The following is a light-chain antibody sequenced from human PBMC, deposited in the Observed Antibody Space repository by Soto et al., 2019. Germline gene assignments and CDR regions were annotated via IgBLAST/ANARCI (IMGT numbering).Light chain of an antibody. CDR2: GAS. CDR1: QSVSSSY. V-gene: IGKV3-20*01. CDR3: QQSGA. Sequence: EIVLTQSPGTLSLSPGERATLSCRASQSVSSSYLAWYQQKPGQAPRLLIYGASSRATGIPDRFSGSGSGTDFTLTISRLDPEDFAVYYCQQSGAFGPGTKVDIK. J-gene: IGKJ3*01.